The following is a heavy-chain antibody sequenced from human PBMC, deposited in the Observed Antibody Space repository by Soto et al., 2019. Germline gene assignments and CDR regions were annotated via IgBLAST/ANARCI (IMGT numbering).Heavy chain of an antibody. CDR1: GFTFSSYG. CDR2: IWYDGSNK. CDR3: AILPWMVRGVTLNDY. J-gene: IGHJ4*02. D-gene: IGHD3-10*01. Sequence: QVQLVESGGGVVQPGRSLRLSCAASGFTFSSYGMHWVRQAPGKGLEWVAVIWYDGSNKYYADSVKGRFTISRDNSKNTLYLQMNSLRAEDTAVYYCAILPWMVRGVTLNDYWGQGTLVTVSS. V-gene: IGHV3-33*01.